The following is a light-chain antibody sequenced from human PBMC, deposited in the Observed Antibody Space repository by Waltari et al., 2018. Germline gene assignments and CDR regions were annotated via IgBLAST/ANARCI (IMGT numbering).Light chain of an antibody. CDR2: WAS. V-gene: IGKV4-1*01. Sequence: DIVMTQSPDSLAVSLGERATINCKSSQSVLSSSNNKNYLTWYQQKPGQPPKLLIYWASIRESGVPDRFSGSGSWTDFTLTINSLQAEDVAVYYCQQYYSTPPITFGQGTRLEIK. J-gene: IGKJ5*01. CDR1: QSVLSSSNNKNY. CDR3: QQYYSTPPIT.